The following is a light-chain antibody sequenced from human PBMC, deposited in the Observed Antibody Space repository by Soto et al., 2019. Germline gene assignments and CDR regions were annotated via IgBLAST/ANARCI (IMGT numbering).Light chain of an antibody. CDR3: QQVNFYPI. CDR1: RGISTD. J-gene: IGKJ2*01. Sequence: IRLTQSPSSLSATVGDRVTVTCRASRGISTDLAWYQQKPGKAPRLLIYAASTLQSGVPSRFSGSGSGTDFTLTISSLQPEDFATYYCQQVNFYPIFGQGTKLEIK. V-gene: IGKV1-9*01. CDR2: AAS.